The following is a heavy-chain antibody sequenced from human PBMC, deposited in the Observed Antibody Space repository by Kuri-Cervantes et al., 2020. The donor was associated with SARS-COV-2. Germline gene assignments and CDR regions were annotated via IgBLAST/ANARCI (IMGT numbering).Heavy chain of an antibody. CDR1: GFTFNNYG. Sequence: GESLKISCVASGFTFNNYGMHWVRQAPGKGLEWVAYIRYDGSETYYAESVKGRFTISRDNSRNTVYLQMNSLRTEDTAVYYCALETFDYWGQGTLVTVSS. CDR3: ALETFDY. V-gene: IGHV3-30*02. CDR2: IRYDGSET. J-gene: IGHJ4*02.